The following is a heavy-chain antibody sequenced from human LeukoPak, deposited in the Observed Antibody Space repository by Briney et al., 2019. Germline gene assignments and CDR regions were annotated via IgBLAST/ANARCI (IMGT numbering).Heavy chain of an antibody. CDR2: INHSGST. CDR1: GGSFSDYY. CDR3: ARETDY. J-gene: IGHJ4*02. Sequence: SETLSLTCAVYGGSFSDYYWRLIRQPPGKGLEWIGEINHSGSTNYNPSLKSRVTISVDTSKNQFSLKLSSVTAADTAVYYCARETDYWGQGTLVTVSS. V-gene: IGHV4-34*01.